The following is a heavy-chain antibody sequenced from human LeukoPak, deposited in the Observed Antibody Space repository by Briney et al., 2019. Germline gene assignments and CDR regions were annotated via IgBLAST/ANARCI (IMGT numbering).Heavy chain of an antibody. CDR2: IYTSGST. J-gene: IGHJ4*02. CDR1: GGSISSYY. Sequence: PSETLSLTCTVSGGSISSYYWSWIRQPAGKGLEWIGRIYTSGSTNYNPSLKSRVTMSVDTSKNQFSLKLSSVTAADTAVYYCARGQNGYSYGYLRYWGQGTLVTVSS. CDR3: ARGQNGYSYGYLRY. V-gene: IGHV4-4*07. D-gene: IGHD5-18*01.